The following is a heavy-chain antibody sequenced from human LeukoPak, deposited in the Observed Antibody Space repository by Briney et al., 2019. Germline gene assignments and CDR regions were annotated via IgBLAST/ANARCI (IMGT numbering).Heavy chain of an antibody. Sequence: PSETLSLTCAVYGGSFSGYYWSWIRQPPGKGLEWIGEINHSGSTNYNPSLKSRVTISVDTSKNQFSLKLSSVTAADTAVYYCARGPTWRWLQWNAFDIWGQGTMVTVSS. J-gene: IGHJ3*02. CDR1: GGSFSGYY. V-gene: IGHV4-34*01. D-gene: IGHD5-24*01. CDR3: ARGPTWRWLQWNAFDI. CDR2: INHSGST.